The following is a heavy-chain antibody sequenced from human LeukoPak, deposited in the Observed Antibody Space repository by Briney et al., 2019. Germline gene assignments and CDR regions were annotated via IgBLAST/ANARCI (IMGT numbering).Heavy chain of an antibody. V-gene: IGHV4-34*01. CDR2: INHSGST. Sequence: PSETLSLTCAVYGGSFSGYYWSWIRQPPGKGLEWIGEINHSGSTNYNPSLKSRVTISVDTSKNQFSLKLSSVTAADTAVYYCARGTGYCTNGVCYRTLRPHYYYYMDVWGKGTTVTVSS. CDR1: GGSFSGYY. CDR3: ARGTGYCTNGVCYRTLRPHYYYYMDV. J-gene: IGHJ6*03. D-gene: IGHD2-8*01.